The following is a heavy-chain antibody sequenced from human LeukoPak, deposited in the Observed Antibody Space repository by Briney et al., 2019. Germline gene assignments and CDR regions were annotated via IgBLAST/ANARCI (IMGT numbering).Heavy chain of an antibody. Sequence: SETLSLTCTVSSGSISDYYWSWIRQPAGKGLEWIGRIYYSGSTNYNPSLKSRVTMSVDKSKNQFSLKLNSVTAADTAVYYCASSSPDDYGGNSVAYWGQGTLVTVSS. J-gene: IGHJ4*02. V-gene: IGHV4-4*07. CDR2: IYYSGST. CDR3: ASSSPDDYGGNSVAY. D-gene: IGHD4-23*01. CDR1: SGSISDYY.